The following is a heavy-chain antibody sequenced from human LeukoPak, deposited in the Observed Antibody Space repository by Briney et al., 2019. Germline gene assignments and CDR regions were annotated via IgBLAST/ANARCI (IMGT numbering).Heavy chain of an antibody. CDR3: ARARRSAYFDY. CDR2: NYYSGSA. CDR1: GDSISTYY. Sequence: SETLSLTCTVSGDSISTYYCSWIRQPPEKGLEWIGYNYYSGSANYNPSLKSRVTISVDTSKNQFSLKLSSVTAADTAVYYCARARRSAYFDYWGQGTLVTVSS. V-gene: IGHV4-59*01. J-gene: IGHJ4*02.